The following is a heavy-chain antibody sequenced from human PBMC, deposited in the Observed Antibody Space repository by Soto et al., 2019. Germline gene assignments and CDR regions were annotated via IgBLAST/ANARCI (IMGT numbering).Heavy chain of an antibody. V-gene: IGHV4-4*07. CDR3: ARKGGYFDRNGSWVYHYHGGDV. J-gene: IGHJ6*01. CDR2: IYTTGST. CDR1: GGSISTYF. D-gene: IGHD3-22*01. Sequence: QVQLQESGPGLVKPSETLSLTCTVSGGSISTYFWSWIRQPAGGGLEWIGRIYTTGSTNYNPSLKGRGTMALDKSRKQVSPKLSSGAAAEPAGEYCARKGGYFDRNGSWVYHYHGGDVWGQGDKVTVSP.